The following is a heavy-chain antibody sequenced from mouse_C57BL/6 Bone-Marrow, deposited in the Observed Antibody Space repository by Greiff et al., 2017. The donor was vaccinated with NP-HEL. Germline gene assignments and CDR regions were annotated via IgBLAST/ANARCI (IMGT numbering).Heavy chain of an antibody. CDR1: GYTFTSYW. D-gene: IGHD2-3*01. J-gene: IGHJ3*01. V-gene: IGHV1-64*01. CDR3: AREGWLLQVGFAY. Sequence: QVQLQQPGAELVKPGASVQLSCKASGYTFTSYWMHWVKQRPGQGLEWIGMIHPNRGSTNYNEKFKSKAPLTVDKYSSTAYMQLSSLTSEDAAVYYCAREGWLLQVGFAYWGQGTLVTVSA. CDR2: IHPNRGST.